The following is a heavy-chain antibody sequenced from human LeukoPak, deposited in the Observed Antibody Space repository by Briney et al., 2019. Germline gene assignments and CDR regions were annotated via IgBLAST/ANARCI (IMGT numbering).Heavy chain of an antibody. Sequence: GGSLRLSCAASGFTFSTYGMSWVRQAPGKGLEWVSAISGSGGSTYYADSVKGRFTISRGNSKNTLYLQMNSLRAEDTAVYYCAKERPTRRYCSGGSCYSRYFDYWGQGTLVTVSS. CDR1: GFTFSTYG. J-gene: IGHJ4*02. CDR3: AKERPTRRYCSGGSCYSRYFDY. D-gene: IGHD2-15*01. V-gene: IGHV3-23*01. CDR2: ISGSGGST.